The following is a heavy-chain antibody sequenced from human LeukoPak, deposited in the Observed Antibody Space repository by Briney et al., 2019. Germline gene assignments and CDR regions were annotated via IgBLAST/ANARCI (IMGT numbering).Heavy chain of an antibody. CDR2: IDSSSSTI. CDR1: GFTFEDYG. Sequence: GGSLRLSCAASGFTFEDYGMSWVRQAPGKGLDWVSYIDSSSSTIYHADSVKGRFTISRDNAKNSLYLQMNSLRAEDTAVYYCARTPIIYGSGTFYIDYWGQGTLVTVSS. J-gene: IGHJ4*02. V-gene: IGHV3-48*04. CDR3: ARTPIIYGSGTFYIDY. D-gene: IGHD3-10*01.